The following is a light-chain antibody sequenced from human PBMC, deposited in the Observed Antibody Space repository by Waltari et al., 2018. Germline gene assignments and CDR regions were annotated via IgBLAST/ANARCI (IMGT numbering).Light chain of an antibody. CDR2: AAS. CDR1: KNINNY. Sequence: DIQMTQSPSSLSASVGDTVTITCRASKNINNYLSWYKQRPGKAPKLLIYAASAVQSGVPSRFSGRGSATDYTLTIISLHPEDSATYFCQQSYSTPLTFGAGTKVEIK. V-gene: IGKV1-39*01. CDR3: QQSYSTPLT. J-gene: IGKJ4*01.